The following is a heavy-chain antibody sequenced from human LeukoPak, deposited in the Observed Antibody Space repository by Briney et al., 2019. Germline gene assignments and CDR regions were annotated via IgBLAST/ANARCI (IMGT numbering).Heavy chain of an antibody. CDR1: GDSVSSDSGS. Sequence: SQTLSLTCAISGDSVSSDSGSWNWIRQSPSRGLEWLGRTYYRSKWYKDYAVSVKSRITINTDTSKNQFSLQLNSVTPEDTAVYYCARGEGMAGLTSFDYWGQGTLVTVSS. D-gene: IGHD6-19*01. V-gene: IGHV6-1*01. J-gene: IGHJ4*02. CDR2: TYYRSKWYK. CDR3: ARGEGMAGLTSFDY.